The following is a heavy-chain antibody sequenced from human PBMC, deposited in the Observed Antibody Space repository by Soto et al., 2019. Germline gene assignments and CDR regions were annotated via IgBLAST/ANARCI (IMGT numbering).Heavy chain of an antibody. D-gene: IGHD6-13*01. V-gene: IGHV3-53*01. CDR3: ARIAAAAVYFDY. CDR2: IYSGGST. CDR1: VFTVSRHY. Sequence: EVQLVESGGGLIQPGGSLRLFCAASVFTVSRHYMIWVPQAPGKGLEWVSVIYSGGSTYYADSVKGRFTISRDNSKNTLYLQMNSLRAEDTAVYYCARIAAAAVYFDYWGQGTLVTVSS. J-gene: IGHJ4*02.